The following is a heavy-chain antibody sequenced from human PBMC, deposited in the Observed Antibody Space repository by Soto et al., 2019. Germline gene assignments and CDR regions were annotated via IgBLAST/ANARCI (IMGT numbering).Heavy chain of an antibody. CDR2: ISNSGSTI. J-gene: IGHJ4*02. CDR1: GFTFSDYY. CDR3: AKALGRDFSDFDS. D-gene: IGHD3-10*01. V-gene: IGHV3-11*01. Sequence: GGSLRLSCAASGFTFSDYYMSWIRQAPGKGLEWVSSISNSGSTIYYADSVEGRFTISRDNSRHSLYLQMNSLRAEDTAIYYCAKALGRDFSDFDSWGQGTQVTVSS.